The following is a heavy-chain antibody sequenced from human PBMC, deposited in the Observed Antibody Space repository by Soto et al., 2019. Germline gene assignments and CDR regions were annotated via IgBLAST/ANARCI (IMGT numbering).Heavy chain of an antibody. CDR2: IITITGFI. Sequence: EVQLVESGGGLVQPGGSLRLSCAASGFTFSSYSMNWVRQAPGKGREWVSIITITGFIDYADSVKGRFTISRDNAKSSLYLQMNSLRAEDTAVYYCARDSREYNAYDYNWGQGTLVTVSS. V-gene: IGHV3-21*02. CDR3: ARDSREYNAYDYN. D-gene: IGHD5-12*01. CDR1: GFTFSSYS. J-gene: IGHJ4*02.